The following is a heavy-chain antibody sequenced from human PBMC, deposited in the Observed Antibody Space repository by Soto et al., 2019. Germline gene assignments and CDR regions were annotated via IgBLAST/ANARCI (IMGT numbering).Heavy chain of an antibody. V-gene: IGHV3-23*04. D-gene: IGHD6-19*01. CDR3: AKDLYWSSIAVAGTVDY. J-gene: IGHJ4*02. CDR1: GFTFSSYA. Sequence: VQLVESGGGVVQPGRSLRLSCAASGFTFSSYAMHWVRQAPGKGLEWVSAISGSGGSTYYADSVKGRFTISRDNSKNTLYLQMNSLRAEDTAVYYCAKDLYWSSIAVAGTVDYWGQGTLVTVSS. CDR2: ISGSGGST.